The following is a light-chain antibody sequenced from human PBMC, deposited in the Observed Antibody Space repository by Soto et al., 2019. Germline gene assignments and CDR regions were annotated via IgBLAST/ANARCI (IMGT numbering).Light chain of an antibody. CDR2: GAS. Sequence: EIVLTQSPGTLSLSPGERVTLSCRASQSVNSSYLAWYQHQPGQAPRLLIYGASTRATGIPDRFSGSGSGTDFTLTIASLEPGDFAVYYCQQYGNSPQTFGQGTKVDIK. CDR3: QQYGNSPQT. V-gene: IGKV3-20*01. CDR1: QSVNSSY. J-gene: IGKJ1*01.